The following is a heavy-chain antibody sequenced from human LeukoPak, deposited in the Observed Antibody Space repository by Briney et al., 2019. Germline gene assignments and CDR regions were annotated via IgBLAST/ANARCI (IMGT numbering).Heavy chain of an antibody. CDR3: AKDLHYGSADY. D-gene: IGHD3-10*01. Sequence: GGSLRLSCAASGFTFSSYWMYWVRQDPGKGLVWVSHINNDGSITNYADPVKGRFTISRDNAKNTLYLQMNSLRAEDTAVYYCAKDLHYGSADYWGQGTLVTVSS. CDR2: INNDGSIT. J-gene: IGHJ4*02. CDR1: GFTFSSYW. V-gene: IGHV3-74*01.